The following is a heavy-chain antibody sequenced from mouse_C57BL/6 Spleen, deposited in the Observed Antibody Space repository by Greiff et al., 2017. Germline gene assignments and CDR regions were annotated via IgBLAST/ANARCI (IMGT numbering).Heavy chain of an antibody. Sequence: EVKLMESGGGLVQSGRSLRLSCATSGFTFSDLYMEWVRQAPGKGLEWIAASRNKANDYTTEYSASVKGRFIVSRDTSQSILYLQMNALRAEDTAIYYCARDDYYGRAYFDVWGTGTTVTVSS. CDR2: SRNKANDYTT. CDR1: GFTFSDLY. V-gene: IGHV7-1*01. J-gene: IGHJ1*03. CDR3: ARDDYYGRAYFDV. D-gene: IGHD1-1*01.